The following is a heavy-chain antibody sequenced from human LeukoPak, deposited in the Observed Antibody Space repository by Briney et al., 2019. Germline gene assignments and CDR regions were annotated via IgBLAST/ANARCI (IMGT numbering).Heavy chain of an antibody. CDR1: GFTFSSYG. CDR2: IHYDGSNT. D-gene: IGHD5-24*01. Sequence: GGSLRLSCATSGFTFSSYGMHWVRQAPGKGLEWVAFIHYDGSNTYYADSVKGRFTISRDNSRNTLYLQMNSLRAEDTAVYYCARGWLQLQGDSDDAFDIWGQGTMVTVSS. CDR3: ARGWLQLQGDSDDAFDI. J-gene: IGHJ3*02. V-gene: IGHV3-30*02.